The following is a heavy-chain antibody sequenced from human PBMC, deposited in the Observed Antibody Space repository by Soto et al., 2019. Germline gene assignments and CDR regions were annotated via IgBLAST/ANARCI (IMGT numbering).Heavy chain of an antibody. J-gene: IGHJ6*02. CDR3: SFQWLVHYYYGMDV. D-gene: IGHD6-19*01. CDR1: GFTFSSYW. CDR2: INSDGSST. Sequence: GSLSLSCAASGFTFSSYWMHWVRQAPGKGLVWVSRINSDGSSTSYADSVKGRFTISRDNAKNTLYLQMNSLRAEDTAVYYCSFQWLVHYYYGMDVWGQGTTVTVSS. V-gene: IGHV3-74*01.